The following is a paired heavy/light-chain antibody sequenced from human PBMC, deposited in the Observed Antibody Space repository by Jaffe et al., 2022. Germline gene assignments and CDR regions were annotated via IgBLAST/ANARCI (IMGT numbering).Light chain of an antibody. Sequence: DIVMTQSPDSLAVSLGERATINCKSSQSVLYSSNNKNYLAWYQQKPGQPPKLLIYWASTRESGVPDRFSGSGSGTDFTLTISSLQAEDVAVYYCQQYYSTPLTFGQGTRLEIK. CDR3: QQYYSTPLT. J-gene: IGKJ5*01. CDR1: QSVLYSSNNKNY. CDR2: WAS. V-gene: IGKV4-1*01.
Heavy chain of an antibody. V-gene: IGHV1-2*02. D-gene: IGHD2-2*01. J-gene: IGHJ3*02. CDR2: INPNSGGT. Sequence: QVQLVQSGAEVKKPGASVKVSCKASGYTFTGYYMHWVRQAPGQGLEWMGWINPNSGGTNYAQKFQGRVTMTRDTSISTAYMELSRLRSDDTAVYYCASYGPAVVPAAIDAFDIWGQGTMVTVSS. CDR1: GYTFTGYY. CDR3: ASYGPAVVPAAIDAFDI.